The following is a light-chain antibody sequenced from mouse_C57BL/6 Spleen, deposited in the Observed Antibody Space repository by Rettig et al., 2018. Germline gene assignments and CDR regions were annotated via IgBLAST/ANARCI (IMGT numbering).Light chain of an antibody. V-gene: IGKV5-39*01. Sequence: DIVMTQSPATLSVTPGDRVSLSCRASQSISDYLHWYQQKSHESPRLLIKYVSQSISGIPSRFSGSGSGSDFTLSINSVEPEDVGAYYCQNGHSFPRTFGGGTKLEIK. CDR2: YVS. J-gene: IGKJ1*01. CDR3: QNGHSFPRT. CDR1: QSISDY.